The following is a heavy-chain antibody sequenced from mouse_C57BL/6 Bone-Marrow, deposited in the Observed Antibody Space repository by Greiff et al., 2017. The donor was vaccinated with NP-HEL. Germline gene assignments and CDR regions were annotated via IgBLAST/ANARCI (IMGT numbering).Heavy chain of an antibody. CDR2: INPDSSTI. Sequence: EVKLQQSGGGLVQPGGSLKLSCAASGIDFSRYWMSWVRRAPGKGLEWIGEINPDSSTINYAPSLKDKFIISRDNAKNTLYLQMSKVRSEDTALYYCARSRYYWYFDVWGTGTTVTVSS. CDR3: ARSRYYWYFDV. CDR1: GIDFSRYW. V-gene: IGHV4-1*01. J-gene: IGHJ1*03.